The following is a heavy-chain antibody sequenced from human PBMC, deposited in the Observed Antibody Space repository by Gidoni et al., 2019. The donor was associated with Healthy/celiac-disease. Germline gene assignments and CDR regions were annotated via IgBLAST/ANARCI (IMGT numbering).Heavy chain of an antibody. Sequence: QVQLVESGGGVVQPGRSLRLSCAASGFTFRSFGMHWVRQAPGKGLEWVAVIWYDGSNKYYADSVKGRFTISRDNSKNTLYLQMNSLRAEDTAVYYCARDMGIAVAVYYYGMDVWGQGTTVTVSS. J-gene: IGHJ6*02. CDR1: GFTFRSFG. CDR2: IWYDGSNK. V-gene: IGHV3-33*01. D-gene: IGHD6-19*01. CDR3: ARDMGIAVAVYYYGMDV.